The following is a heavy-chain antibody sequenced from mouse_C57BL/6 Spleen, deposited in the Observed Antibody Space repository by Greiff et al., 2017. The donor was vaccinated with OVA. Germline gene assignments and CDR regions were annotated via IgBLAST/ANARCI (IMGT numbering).Heavy chain of an antibody. V-gene: IGHV1-82*01. CDR2: IYPGDGDT. D-gene: IGHD2-3*01. J-gene: IGHJ2*01. CDR1: GYAFSSSW. CDR3: ARGGMVDY. Sequence: VQLQQSGPELVKPGASVKISCKASGYAFSSSWMNWVKQRPGKGLEWIGRIYPGDGDTNYNGKFKGKATLTADKSSSTAYMQLSSLTSEDSAVYFCARGGMVDYWGQGTTLTVSS.